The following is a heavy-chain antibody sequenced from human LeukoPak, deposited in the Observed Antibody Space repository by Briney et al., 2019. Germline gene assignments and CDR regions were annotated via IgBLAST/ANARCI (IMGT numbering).Heavy chain of an antibody. D-gene: IGHD3-3*01. CDR2: IKQDGSVE. V-gene: IGHV3-7*01. J-gene: IGHJ4*02. CDR3: ARWAGFIDF. Sequence: GGSLRLSCATSGFTFRSYWRHWVRQAPGKGPEWVANIKQDGSVEHYLDSVKGRFTISRDNAKNSLILQMNSLRAEDTAVYYCARWAGFIDFWGQGTQVTVSS. CDR1: GFTFRSYW.